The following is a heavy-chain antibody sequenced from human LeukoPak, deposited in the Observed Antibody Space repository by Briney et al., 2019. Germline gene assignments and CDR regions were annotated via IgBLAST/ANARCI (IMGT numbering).Heavy chain of an antibody. V-gene: IGHV1-69*06. CDR1: GGTFSSYA. J-gene: IGHJ5*02. CDR3: ARTGITIFGETVNWFDP. Sequence: ASVKVSCKASGGTFSSYAISWVRQAPGQGLEWMGGIIPIFGTANYAQKFQGRVTITADKSTSTAYMELSSLRSEDTAVYYCARTGITIFGETVNWFDPWGQGTLVTVSS. D-gene: IGHD3-3*01. CDR2: IIPIFGTA.